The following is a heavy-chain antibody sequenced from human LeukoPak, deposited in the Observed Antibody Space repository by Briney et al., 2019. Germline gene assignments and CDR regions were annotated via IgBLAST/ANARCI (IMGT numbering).Heavy chain of an antibody. D-gene: IGHD3-10*01. J-gene: IGHJ4*02. CDR3: EREVGSYNDY. CDR1: GGSISSYY. CDR2: IYYSGST. Sequence: SETLSLTCTVSGGSISSYYWSWIRQPPGKGLEGVGYIYYSGSTNYNPARKSRVTISVDTSKNQFSLKLSSVTAADTAVYYCEREVGSYNDYWGQGTLVTVSS. V-gene: IGHV4-59*01.